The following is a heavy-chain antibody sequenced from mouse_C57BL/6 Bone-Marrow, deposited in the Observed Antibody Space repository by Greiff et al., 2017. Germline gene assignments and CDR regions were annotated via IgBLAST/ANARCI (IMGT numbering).Heavy chain of an antibody. J-gene: IGHJ1*03. CDR3: ARPYYSNYWYFDV. V-gene: IGHV1-55*01. CDR1: GYTFTSYW. D-gene: IGHD2-5*01. Sequence: QVQLQQPGAELVKPGASVQLSCKASGYTFTSYWITWVKQRPGQGLEWIGDIYPGSGSTNYNEKFKSKATLTVDTASSTAYMQLSSLTSEDSAVYYCARPYYSNYWYFDVWGTGTTVTVSS. CDR2: IYPGSGST.